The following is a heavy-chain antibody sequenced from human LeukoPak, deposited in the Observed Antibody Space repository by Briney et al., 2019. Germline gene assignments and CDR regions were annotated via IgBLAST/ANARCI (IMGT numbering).Heavy chain of an antibody. V-gene: IGHV4-39*01. CDR3: MRPGIAARPVDWFDP. J-gene: IGHJ5*02. CDR2: VYYSGNT. D-gene: IGHD6-6*01. Sequence: PSETLSLTCTVSGDSISRSTYYWGWIRQPPGKGLEWIGSVYYSGNTYYNPSLKSRVTISVETSKNQFSLKLTSVTAADTAVYYCMRPGIAARPVDWFDPWGQGTLVTVSS. CDR1: GDSISRSTYY.